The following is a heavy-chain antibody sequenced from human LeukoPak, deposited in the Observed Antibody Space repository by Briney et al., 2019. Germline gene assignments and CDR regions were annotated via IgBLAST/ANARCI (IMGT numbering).Heavy chain of an antibody. V-gene: IGHV4-34*01. Sequence: SETLSLTCAINGGSFSGYYWSWIRQPPNRGLEWIGEITHSGTTNYNPSLKSRVTISEDTSKNQFSLNLNSVTAADTAVYYCARGPPHDYTTSGFFFNYWGQGTLVTVSS. CDR2: ITHSGTT. D-gene: IGHD3-22*01. CDR1: GGSFSGYY. CDR3: ARGPPHDYTTSGFFFNY. J-gene: IGHJ4*02.